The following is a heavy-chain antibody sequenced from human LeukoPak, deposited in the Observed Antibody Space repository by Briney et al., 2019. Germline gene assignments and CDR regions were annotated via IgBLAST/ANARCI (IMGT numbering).Heavy chain of an antibody. V-gene: IGHV1-69*05. D-gene: IGHD3-10*01. CDR3: ARDRPGSIISLPDAFDI. CDR1: GGTFSSYA. J-gene: IGHJ3*02. CDR2: IIPIFGTA. Sequence: SVKVSCKASGGTFSSYAISWVRQAPGQGLEWMGRIIPIFGTANYAQKFQGRVTITTDESTSTAYMELSSLRSEDTAVYYCARDRPGSIISLPDAFDIWGQGTMVTVSS.